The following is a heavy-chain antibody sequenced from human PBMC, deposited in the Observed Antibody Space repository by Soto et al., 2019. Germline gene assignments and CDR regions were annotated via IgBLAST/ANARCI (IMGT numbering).Heavy chain of an antibody. J-gene: IGHJ4*02. CDR1: GFTFSGYG. Sequence: PGGSLRLSCAASGFTFSGYGMHWVRQAPGKGLEWVAVISYDGSNKYYADSVKGRFTISRDNSKNTLYLQMNSLRAEDTAVYYCAKDRGSGSYFEYFDYWGQGTLVTVSS. V-gene: IGHV3-30*18. CDR2: ISYDGSNK. D-gene: IGHD1-26*01. CDR3: AKDRGSGSYFEYFDY.